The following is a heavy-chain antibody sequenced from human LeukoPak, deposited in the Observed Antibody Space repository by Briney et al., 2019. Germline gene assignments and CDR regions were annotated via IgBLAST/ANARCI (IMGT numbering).Heavy chain of an antibody. CDR1: GFTFSSYA. CDR2: IRSSSET. V-gene: IGHV3-48*01. J-gene: IGHJ5*02. Sequence: GGSLRLSCAASGFTFSSYAMSWVRQAPGKGLEWVSHIRSSSETFYADSVKGRFTISRDNARNSLYPQMNNLRGEDTAIYYCARDAGNSGYGCDLWGQGTLVTVSS. CDR3: ARDAGNSGYGCDL. D-gene: IGHD5-12*01.